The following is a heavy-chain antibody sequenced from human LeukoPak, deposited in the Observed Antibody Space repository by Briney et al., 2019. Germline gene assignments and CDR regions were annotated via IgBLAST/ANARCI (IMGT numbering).Heavy chain of an antibody. D-gene: IGHD6-19*01. CDR1: GGSISSSSYY. CDR2: IYYSGST. CDR3: ARVLQDGSRDLGQWLAQHYYMDV. V-gene: IGHV4-61*01. J-gene: IGHJ6*03. Sequence: PSETLSLTCTVSGGSISSSSYYWSWIRQPPGKGLEWIGYIYYSGSTNYNPSLKSRVTISVVTSKNQFSLKLSSVTAADTAVYYCARVLQDGSRDLGQWLAQHYYMDVWGKGTTVTVSS.